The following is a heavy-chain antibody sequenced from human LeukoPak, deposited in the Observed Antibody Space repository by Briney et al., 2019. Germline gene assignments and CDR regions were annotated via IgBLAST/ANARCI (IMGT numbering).Heavy chain of an antibody. J-gene: IGHJ2*01. D-gene: IGHD3-10*01. Sequence: SETLSLTCAVYGGSFSRYYWSWIRQPPGKGLEWIGEINHSGSTNYNPSLKSRVTISVDTSKNQFSLKLSSVTAADTAVYYCARAKLIGSHWYFDLWGRGTLVTVSS. CDR1: GGSFSRYY. V-gene: IGHV4-34*01. CDR2: INHSGST. CDR3: ARAKLIGSHWYFDL.